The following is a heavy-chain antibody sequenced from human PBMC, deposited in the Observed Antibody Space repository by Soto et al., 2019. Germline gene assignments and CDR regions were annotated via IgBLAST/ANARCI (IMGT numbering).Heavy chain of an antibody. CDR3: AHCSGGSCYSDAFDI. J-gene: IGHJ3*02. D-gene: IGHD2-15*01. CDR2: ISGSSDNI. Sequence: VQLLESGGGLVQPGGSLRLSCAASGFTFSSYSMIWVRQAPGKGLEWVSAISGSSDNILYADSVKGRFTVARDNPKNTLYLQMNSLRAEDAAVYYCAHCSGGSCYSDAFDIWGQGTMVTVSS. V-gene: IGHV3-23*01. CDR1: GFTFSSYS.